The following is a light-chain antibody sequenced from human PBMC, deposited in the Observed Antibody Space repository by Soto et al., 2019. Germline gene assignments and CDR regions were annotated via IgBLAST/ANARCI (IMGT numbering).Light chain of an antibody. J-gene: IGLJ1*01. CDR3: SSYTSSTTQV. CDR2: EVS. Sequence: QSALTQPASVSGSPGQSITISCTGTSSDVGGYNYVSWYQQHPGKAPKLMIYEVSNRPSGVSNRFSGSKSVNTASLTISGRQAEDEADYYLSSYTSSTTQVFATGTKLTVL. CDR1: SSDVGGYNY. V-gene: IGLV2-14*01.